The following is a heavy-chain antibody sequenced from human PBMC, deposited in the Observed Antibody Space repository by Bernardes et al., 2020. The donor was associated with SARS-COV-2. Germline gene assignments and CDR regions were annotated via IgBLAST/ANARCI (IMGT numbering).Heavy chain of an antibody. J-gene: IGHJ5*02. CDR2: IYYSGST. D-gene: IGHD3-3*01. V-gene: IGHV4-59*01. Sequence: SEPLSLTCTVSGGSISSYYWSWIRQPPGKGLEWIGYIYYSGSTNYNPSLKSRVTISVDTSKNQFSLKLSSVTAADTAVYYCARDPGGDYDFWSGHGQSNWFDPWGQGTLVTVSS. CDR1: GGSISSYY. CDR3: ARDPGGDYDFWSGHGQSNWFDP.